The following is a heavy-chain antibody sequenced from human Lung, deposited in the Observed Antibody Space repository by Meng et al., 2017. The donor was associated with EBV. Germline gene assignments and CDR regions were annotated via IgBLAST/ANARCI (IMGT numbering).Heavy chain of an antibody. J-gene: IGHJ2*01. CDR2: TYYRSKWYN. Sequence: QVKRQQSGPGLVKPSRTLALTCVISGDSVSRSSAAWTWIRQSPSRGLEWLGRTYYRSKWYNDYAVFVKSRITINPDTSKNQFSLQLNSVTPEDTAVYYCARGATSVFDLWDRGTLVTVSS. V-gene: IGHV6-1*01. CDR1: GDSVSRSSAA. CDR3: ARGATSVFDL.